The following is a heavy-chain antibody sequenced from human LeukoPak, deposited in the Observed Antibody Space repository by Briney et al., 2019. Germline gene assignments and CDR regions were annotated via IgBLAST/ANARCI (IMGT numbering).Heavy chain of an antibody. J-gene: IGHJ6*02. V-gene: IGHV3-21*01. D-gene: IGHD2-2*01. CDR1: GFTFSSYS. CDR2: ISSSSSYI. Sequence: GGSLRLSCAASGFTFSSYSMNWVRQAPGKGLEWVSSISSSSSYIYYADSGKGRFTISRDNAKNSLYLQMNSLRAENTAVYYCARGGVPAATSHYGMDVWGQGTTVTVSS. CDR3: ARGGVPAATSHYGMDV.